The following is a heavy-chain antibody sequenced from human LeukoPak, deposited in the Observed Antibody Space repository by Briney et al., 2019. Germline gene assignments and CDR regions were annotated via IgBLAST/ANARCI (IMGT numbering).Heavy chain of an antibody. V-gene: IGHV4-38-2*01. CDR3: ARSYYGDYSDY. CDR1: GYSINSGYD. CDR2: IYHSGST. J-gene: IGHJ4*02. Sequence: SETLSVTCAVPGYSINSGYDWGWIRQPPGKGLEWIGSIYHSGSTYYNPSLKSRVTISADTSKNQFSLKLSSATAADTAVYYCARSYYGDYSDYWGQGTLVTVSS. D-gene: IGHD4-17*01.